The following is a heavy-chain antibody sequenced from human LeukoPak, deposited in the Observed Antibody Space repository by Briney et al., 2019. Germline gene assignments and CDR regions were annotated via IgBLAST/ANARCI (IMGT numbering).Heavy chain of an antibody. CDR2: IYYSGST. V-gene: IGHV4-30-4*08. J-gene: IGHJ5*02. CDR3: ARDPGYSYGPGWFDP. CDR1: GGSISSGGYS. Sequence: PSETLSLTCAVSGGSISSGGYSWSWIRQPPGKGLEWIGYIYYSGSTYYNPSLKSRVTISVDTSKNQFSLKLSSVTAADTAVYYCARDPGYSYGPGWFDPWGQGTLVTVSS. D-gene: IGHD5-18*01.